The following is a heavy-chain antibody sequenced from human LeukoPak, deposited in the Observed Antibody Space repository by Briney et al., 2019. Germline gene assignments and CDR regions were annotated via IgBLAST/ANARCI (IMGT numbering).Heavy chain of an antibody. D-gene: IGHD1-26*01. CDR1: GGSISSYY. J-gene: IGHJ4*02. V-gene: IGHV4-59*01. CDR2: IYYSGST. Sequence: SETLSLTCTVPGGSISSYYWSWIRQPPGKGLEWIGYIYYSGSTNYNPSLKSRVTISVDTSKNQFSLKLSSVTAADTAVYYCAREGGSYYPHYYFDYWGQGTLVTVSS. CDR3: AREGGSYYPHYYFDY.